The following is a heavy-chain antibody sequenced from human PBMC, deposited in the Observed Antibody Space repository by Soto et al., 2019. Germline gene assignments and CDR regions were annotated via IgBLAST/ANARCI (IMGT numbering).Heavy chain of an antibody. Sequence: QEQLVESGGGVVQPGRSLRLSCVASGFTFSSYGMHWVRQAPGKGLEWVAVIWYDGSNKYYADSVKGRFTISRDNSKNTLYLQMNSLRAEDTAVYYCASRSPASDYWGQGTLVTVSS. J-gene: IGHJ4*02. CDR1: GFTFSSYG. V-gene: IGHV3-33*01. CDR3: ASRSPASDY. CDR2: IWYDGSNK.